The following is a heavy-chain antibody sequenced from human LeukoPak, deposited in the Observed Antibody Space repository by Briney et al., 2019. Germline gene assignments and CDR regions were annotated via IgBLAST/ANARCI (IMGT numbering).Heavy chain of an antibody. Sequence: SETLPLTCTVSGGSISSYYWSWIRQPPGKGLEWIGYIYYSGSTNYNPSLKSRVTISVDTSKNQFSLKLSSVTAADTAVYYCAGASYDSSGVHWGQGTLVTVSS. V-gene: IGHV4-59*01. CDR3: AGASYDSSGVH. CDR2: IYYSGST. CDR1: GGSISSYY. D-gene: IGHD3-22*01. J-gene: IGHJ4*02.